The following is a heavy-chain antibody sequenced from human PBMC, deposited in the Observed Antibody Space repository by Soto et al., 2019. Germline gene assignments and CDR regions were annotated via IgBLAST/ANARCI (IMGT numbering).Heavy chain of an antibody. CDR1: GFTFSSYA. D-gene: IGHD6-19*01. CDR2: ISGSGGST. J-gene: IGHJ5*02. V-gene: IGHV3-23*01. CDR3: AKGGGSGWAYNWFDP. Sequence: GGSLRLSCVASGFTFSSYAMSWVRQAPGKGLEWVSAISGSGGSTYYADSVKGRFTISRDNSKNTLYLQMNSLRAEDTAVYYCAKGGGSGWAYNWFDPWGQGTLVTVSS.